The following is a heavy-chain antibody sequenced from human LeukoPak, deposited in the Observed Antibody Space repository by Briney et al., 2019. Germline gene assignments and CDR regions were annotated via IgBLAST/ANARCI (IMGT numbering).Heavy chain of an antibody. CDR2: ISGCGGST. Sequence: GGSLRLSCAASGFTFSSYAMSWVRQAPGKGLEWVSAISGCGGSTYYADSVKGRFTISRDNSKNTLYLQVNSLRAEDTAVYYCAKGYNWNDAPSWFDPWGQGTLVTVSS. CDR1: GFTFSSYA. J-gene: IGHJ5*02. D-gene: IGHD1-1*01. V-gene: IGHV3-23*01. CDR3: AKGYNWNDAPSWFDP.